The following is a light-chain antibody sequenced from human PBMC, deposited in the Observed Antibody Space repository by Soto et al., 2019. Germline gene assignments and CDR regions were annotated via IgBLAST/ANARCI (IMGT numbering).Light chain of an antibody. V-gene: IGKV2-28*01. CDR3: MQALQTRT. CDR2: LGS. J-gene: IGKJ1*01. CDR1: QSLLHSNGYNY. Sequence: DMVMTQSPLSLPVTPGEPASISCRSSQSLLHSNGYNYLDWYLQKPGQSPQLLIYLGSYRASGVPDRFSGSGSGTDFTLKISRVEAEDVGVYYCMQALQTRTFGQGTKVDIK.